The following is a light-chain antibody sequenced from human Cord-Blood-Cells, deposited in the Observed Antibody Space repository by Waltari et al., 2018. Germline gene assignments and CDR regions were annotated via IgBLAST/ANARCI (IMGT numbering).Light chain of an antibody. J-gene: IGLJ1*01. CDR2: DNN. CDR3: GTWDSSLSAYV. CDR1: SPNIGNNY. Sequence: QSVLTQPPSVSAAPGQKVTISCSVSSPNIGNNYVSWYQQLPGTAPKLLIYDNNKRPSGIPDRFSGSKSGTSATLGITGLQTGDEADYYCGTWDSSLSAYVFGTGTKVTVL. V-gene: IGLV1-51*01.